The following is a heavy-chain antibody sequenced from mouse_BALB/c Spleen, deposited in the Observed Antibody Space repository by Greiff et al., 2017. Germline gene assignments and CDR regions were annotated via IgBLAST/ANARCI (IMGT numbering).Heavy chain of an antibody. Sequence: QVQLKQSGAELMKPGASVKISCKATGYTFSSYWIEWVKQRPGHGLEWIGEILPGSGSTNYNEKFKGKATFTADTSSNTAYMQLSSLTSEDSAVYYCARRHYGLYYFDYWGQGTTLTVSS. D-gene: IGHD1-2*01. CDR3: ARRHYGLYYFDY. CDR1: GYTFSSYW. J-gene: IGHJ2*01. CDR2: ILPGSGST. V-gene: IGHV1-9*01.